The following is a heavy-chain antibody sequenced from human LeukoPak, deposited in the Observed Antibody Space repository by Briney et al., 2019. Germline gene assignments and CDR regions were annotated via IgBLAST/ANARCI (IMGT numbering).Heavy chain of an antibody. Sequence: GGSLRLSCVASGFTFSNYVIHWVRQAPGKRLEWVAVISYDGSNKYYVDSVKGRFTISRDNSKNTLFLQMNSLRAEDTAVYYCVKDLNCGGDCYSAAGHWGQGILVTVSS. V-gene: IGHV3-30*18. D-gene: IGHD2-21*02. CDR3: VKDLNCGGDCYSAAGH. CDR1: GFTFSNYV. J-gene: IGHJ4*02. CDR2: ISYDGSNK.